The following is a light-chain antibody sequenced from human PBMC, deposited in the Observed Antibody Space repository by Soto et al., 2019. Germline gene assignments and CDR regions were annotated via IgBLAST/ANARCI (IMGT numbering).Light chain of an antibody. V-gene: IGLV2-11*01. J-gene: IGLJ3*02. CDR2: DVT. Sequence: QSALTQPRSVSGSPGQSVTISCTGTSSDIGGYNYVSWYQQHPGEAPKLIIYDVTKRHSGVPGRFSGSKSGNTASLTVSGHLPEDEAEYQCCAYAGSITVFGGGTNLTVL. CDR3: CAYAGSITV. CDR1: SSDIGGYNY.